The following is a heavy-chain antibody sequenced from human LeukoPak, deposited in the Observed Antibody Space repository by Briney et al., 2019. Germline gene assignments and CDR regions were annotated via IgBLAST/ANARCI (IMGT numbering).Heavy chain of an antibody. CDR1: GFTFSSYS. Sequence: PGGSLRLSCAASGFTFSSYSMNWVRQAPGKGLEWVSVIYSGGSTYYADSVKGRFTISRDNSKNTLYLQMNSLRAEDTAVYYCARAVTYYDYVWGSYRLYYFDYWGQGTLVTVSS. J-gene: IGHJ4*02. V-gene: IGHV3-53*01. D-gene: IGHD3-16*02. CDR3: ARAVTYYDYVWGSYRLYYFDY. CDR2: IYSGGST.